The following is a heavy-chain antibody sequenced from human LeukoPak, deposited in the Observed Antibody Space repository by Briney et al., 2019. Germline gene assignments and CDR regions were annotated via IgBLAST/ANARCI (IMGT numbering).Heavy chain of an antibody. J-gene: IGHJ4*02. Sequence: GGSLRLSCVASGFTFSGYWMSWVRQAPGKGLEWVAKIQRDGSDKEYVDSVRGRFGISRDNAKNSLFLQMNSLRAEDTAMYYCARGRYSGTTYYFDYWGQGTLVTVSS. CDR1: GFTFSGYW. V-gene: IGHV3-7*03. CDR2: IQRDGSDK. CDR3: ARGRYSGTTYYFDY. D-gene: IGHD5-12*01.